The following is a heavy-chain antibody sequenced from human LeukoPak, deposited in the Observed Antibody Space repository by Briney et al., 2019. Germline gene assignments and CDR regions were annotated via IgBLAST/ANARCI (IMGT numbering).Heavy chain of an antibody. CDR3: AREDCSGGSCYPGR. D-gene: IGHD2-15*01. V-gene: IGHV4-59*02. J-gene: IGHJ3*01. CDR2: IYYSGST. Sequence: GSLRLSCTVSGFTVSSNSWSWIRQSPGKGLEWIGYIYYSGSTNYNPSLKSRVTISVDTSKNQFSLKLSSVTAADTAVYYCAREDCSGGSCYPGRWGQGTMVTVSS. CDR1: GFTVSSNS.